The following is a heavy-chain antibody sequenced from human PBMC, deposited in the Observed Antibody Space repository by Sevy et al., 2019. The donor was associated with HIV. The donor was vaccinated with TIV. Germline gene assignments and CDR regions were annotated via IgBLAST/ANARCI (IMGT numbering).Heavy chain of an antibody. D-gene: IGHD3-3*01. CDR3: TTKHGFWSGYYYFDY. V-gene: IGHV3-15*01. Sequence: GGSLRLSCAASGLTFNNAWMTWVRQAPGMGLEWVGRIKSKTDGGTTDYAAPVKSRFTISRDDSKNTLYLQMNSLKTEYTAVYYCTTKHGFWSGYYYFDYWGQGTLVTVSS. CDR2: IKSKTDGGTT. J-gene: IGHJ4*02. CDR1: GLTFNNAW.